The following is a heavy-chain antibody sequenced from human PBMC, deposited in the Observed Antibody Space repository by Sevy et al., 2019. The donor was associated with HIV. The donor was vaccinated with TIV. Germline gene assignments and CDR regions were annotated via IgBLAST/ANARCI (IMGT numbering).Heavy chain of an antibody. CDR3: ARLPIYYYDSSGPIDY. CDR2: IKQDGSEK. J-gene: IGHJ4*02. Sequence: GGSLRLSCAASGFTFSSYWMSWVRQAPGKGLEWVANIKQDGSEKYYVDSVKGRFTISRDNAKNSLYLQMNSLRAEDTAVYYCARLPIYYYDSSGPIDYWGQGTLVTVSS. D-gene: IGHD3-22*01. CDR1: GFTFSSYW. V-gene: IGHV3-7*01.